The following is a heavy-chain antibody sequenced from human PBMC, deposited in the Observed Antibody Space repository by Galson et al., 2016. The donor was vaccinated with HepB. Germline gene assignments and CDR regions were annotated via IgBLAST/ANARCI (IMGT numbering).Heavy chain of an antibody. CDR3: TSSRGIYTGSGSYYSSL. J-gene: IGHJ4*02. CDR1: GLSIADHA. CDR2: IRSKAYGGTT. V-gene: IGHV3-49*04. Sequence: LRLSCAVSGLSIADHAMSWVRQTPGKGLEWVGFIRSKAYGGTTEYAASVKGRFSISRDESKSVAYLQMKNLQTEDTALYFCTSSRGIYTGSGSYYSSLWGQGTLVTVSS. D-gene: IGHD3-10*01.